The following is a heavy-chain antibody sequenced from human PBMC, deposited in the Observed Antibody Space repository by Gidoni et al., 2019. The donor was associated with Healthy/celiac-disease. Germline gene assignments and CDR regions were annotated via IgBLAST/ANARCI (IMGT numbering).Heavy chain of an antibody. V-gene: IGHV4-39*01. Sequence: QLQLPESGPGLVQPSATLSLTSTVSGGSISSSRYYWGWTRQPPGKGRKWIGSIYYSGSTYYHPSRKSRVTISVDTSKNQFSLKLSSVTAADTAVYYCARNIVGAPQYDYWGQGTLVTVSS. J-gene: IGHJ4*02. CDR2: IYYSGST. CDR3: ARNIVGAPQYDY. CDR1: GGSISSSRYY. D-gene: IGHD1-26*01.